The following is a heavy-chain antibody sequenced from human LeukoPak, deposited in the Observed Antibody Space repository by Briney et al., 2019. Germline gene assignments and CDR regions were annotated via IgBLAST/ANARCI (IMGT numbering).Heavy chain of an antibody. D-gene: IGHD2-15*01. CDR1: GGSISSGGYY. J-gene: IGHJ6*02. CDR2: IYYSGST. CDR3: ARDQGYTRYCSGGSCYSGSYGMDV. Sequence: SQTLSLTCTVSGGSISSGGYYWSWIRQHPGKGLEWIGYIYYSGSTYYNPSLKSRVTISVDTSKNQFSLKLSSVTAADTAVYYCARDQGYTRYCSGGSCYSGSYGMDVWGQGTTVTVSS. V-gene: IGHV4-31*03.